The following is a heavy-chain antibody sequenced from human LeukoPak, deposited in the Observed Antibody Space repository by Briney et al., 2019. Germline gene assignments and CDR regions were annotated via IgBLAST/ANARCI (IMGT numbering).Heavy chain of an antibody. J-gene: IGHJ3*02. CDR2: ISAYNGNT. Sequence: ASVKVSCKASGYTFTSYGISWVRQAPGQGLEWMGWISAYNGNTNYAQKLQGRVTMTTDTSTSTAYTELRSLRSDDTAVYYCARMGESYPHDAFDIWGQGTMVTVSS. CDR1: GYTFTSYG. D-gene: IGHD3-16*01. CDR3: ARMGESYPHDAFDI. V-gene: IGHV1-18*04.